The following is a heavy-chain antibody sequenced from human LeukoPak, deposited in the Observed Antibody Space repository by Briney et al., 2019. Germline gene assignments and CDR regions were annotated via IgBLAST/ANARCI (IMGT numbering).Heavy chain of an antibody. CDR1: GFTFRSYD. J-gene: IGHJ4*02. CDR3: TTAYYDSSGYYNDY. Sequence: GGSLRLSCAASGFTFRSYDMHWVRQAPGKGLEWVGRIKSKTDGGTTDYAAPVKGRFTISRDDSKNTLYLQMNSLKTEDTAVYYCTTAYYDSSGYYNDYWGQGTLVTVSS. D-gene: IGHD3-22*01. V-gene: IGHV3-15*01. CDR2: IKSKTDGGTT.